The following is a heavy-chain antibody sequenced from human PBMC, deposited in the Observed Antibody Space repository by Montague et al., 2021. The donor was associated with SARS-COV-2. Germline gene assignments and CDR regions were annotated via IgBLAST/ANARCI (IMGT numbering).Heavy chain of an antibody. CDR3: ARGLVGWFDP. V-gene: IGHV4-39*01. D-gene: IGHD3-9*01. Sequence: SETLSLTCTVSGGSISSSSYYWGWIRQPPGKGLEWIGSIYYSGSTYYXRRLESRVTISVDTSKNQFSLKLSSVTAADTAVYYCARGLVGWFDPWGQGTLVTVSS. CDR2: IYYSGST. J-gene: IGHJ5*02. CDR1: GGSISSSSYY.